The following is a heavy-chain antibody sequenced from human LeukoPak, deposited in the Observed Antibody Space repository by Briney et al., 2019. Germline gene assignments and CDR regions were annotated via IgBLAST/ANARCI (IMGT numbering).Heavy chain of an antibody. V-gene: IGHV1-69*13. CDR2: IIPIFGTA. D-gene: IGHD1-1*01. CDR3: ARAPERLGWFDP. Sequence: ASVKVSCKASGGTFSSYAISWVRQAPGQGLEWMGGIIPIFGTANYAQKFQGRVTITADESTSTAYMELRSLRSDDTAVYYCARAPERLGWFDPWGQGTLVPVSS. CDR1: GGTFSSYA. J-gene: IGHJ5*02.